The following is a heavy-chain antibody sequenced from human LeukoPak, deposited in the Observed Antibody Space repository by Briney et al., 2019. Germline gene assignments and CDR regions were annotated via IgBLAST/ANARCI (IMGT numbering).Heavy chain of an antibody. D-gene: IGHD4-17*01. Sequence: GKSLRLSCAASGFTFSSYGMHWVRQGPGKGLEWVATIWFDGTQEYYAASVKGRFTISRDSSNSTLYLQMNSLRAEDTAVYYCTRDHYGDYNINDAFDIRGQGTLVTVSS. CDR2: IWFDGTQE. V-gene: IGHV3-33*01. CDR3: TRDHYGDYNINDAFDI. J-gene: IGHJ3*02. CDR1: GFTFSSYG.